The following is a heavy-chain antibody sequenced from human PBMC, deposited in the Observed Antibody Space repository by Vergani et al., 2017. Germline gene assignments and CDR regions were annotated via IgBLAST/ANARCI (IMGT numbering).Heavy chain of an antibody. Sequence: QVQLVESGGGVVQPGRSLRLSCAASGFTFSSYAMHWVRQAPGKGLEWVAVISYDGSNKYYADSVKGRFTISRDNSKNTLYLQMNSLRAEDTAVYYCAREVYDFNYMDVWGKGP. J-gene: IGHJ6*03. D-gene: IGHD2-8*01. CDR2: ISYDGSNK. CDR3: AREVYDFNYMDV. V-gene: IGHV3-30-3*01. CDR1: GFTFSSYA.